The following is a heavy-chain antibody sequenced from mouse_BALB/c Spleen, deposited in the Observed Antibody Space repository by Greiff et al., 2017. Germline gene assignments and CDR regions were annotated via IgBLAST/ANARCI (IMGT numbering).Heavy chain of an antibody. D-gene: IGHD1-1*02. J-gene: IGHJ4*01. CDR2: IWTGGGT. CDR1: GFSLTSYD. V-gene: IGHV2-9-2*01. CDR3: VRDGGSEAMDY. Sequence: QVQLKESGPGLVAPSQSLSITCTVSGFSLTSYDISWIRQPPGKGLEWLGVIWTGGGTNYNSAFMSRLSISKDNSKSQVFLKMNSLQTDDTAIYYCVRDGGSEAMDYWGQGTSVTVSS.